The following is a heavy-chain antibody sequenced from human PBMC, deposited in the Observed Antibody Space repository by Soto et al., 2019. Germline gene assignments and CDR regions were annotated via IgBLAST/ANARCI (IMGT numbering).Heavy chain of an antibody. CDR3: ARWGPRIGPSGAFDI. D-gene: IGHD3-16*01. V-gene: IGHV4-28*01. Sequence: QVQLQESGPGLVKPSDTLSLTCAVSGYSISSSNWWGWIRQPPGKGLEWIGYIYYSGSTYYNPSLKSRDTVSVDTSKNQFSLKLSSVTAVDTAVYYCARWGPRIGPSGAFDIWGQGTMVTVSS. J-gene: IGHJ3*02. CDR1: GYSISSSNW. CDR2: IYYSGST.